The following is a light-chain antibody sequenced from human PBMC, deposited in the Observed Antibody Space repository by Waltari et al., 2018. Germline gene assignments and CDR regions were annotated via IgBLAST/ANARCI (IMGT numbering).Light chain of an antibody. Sequence: GQTITISCTGTSSDIGGYDFVSWYQQFPGKAPKLIIYDVNSRPSGGSERFSGFKSGNTASLTISGLQTEDEAEYYCSSYTSTNTHVVFGGGTKLTVL. J-gene: IGLJ2*01. CDR1: SSDIGGYDF. CDR3: SSYTSTNTHVV. V-gene: IGLV2-14*03. CDR2: DVN.